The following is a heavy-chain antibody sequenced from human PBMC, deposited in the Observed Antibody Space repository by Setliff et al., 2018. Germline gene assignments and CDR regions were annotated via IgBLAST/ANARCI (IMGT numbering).Heavy chain of an antibody. CDR1: GDSISSDSHY. D-gene: IGHD2-21*01. J-gene: IGHJ6*03. CDR3: ARGLEGEDYFYYMDV. Sequence: PSETLSLTCTVSGDSISSDSHYWGWIRQPAGKGLEWIGRIYISGSTNYNPSLKSRVTMSIDTSMNQFSLKLTSVTAADTAVYYCARGLEGEDYFYYMDVWGQGTLVTVSS. CDR2: IYISGST. V-gene: IGHV4-61*02.